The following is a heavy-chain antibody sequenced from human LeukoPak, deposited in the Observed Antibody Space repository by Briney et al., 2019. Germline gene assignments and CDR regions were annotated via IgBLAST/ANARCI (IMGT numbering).Heavy chain of an antibody. V-gene: IGHV4-39*01. CDR2: IYYSGST. CDR3: AGHLGSGRYFLDS. CDR1: GGSISSSSYY. Sequence: SETLSLTCTVSGGSISSSSYYWAWIRQPPGQGLEWFGSIYYSGSTYYNPSLNSRVTMSVDTSKNQFSLKLSSVTAADTAVYYCAGHLGSGRYFLDSWGQGTLVTVSS. D-gene: IGHD6-19*01. J-gene: IGHJ4*02.